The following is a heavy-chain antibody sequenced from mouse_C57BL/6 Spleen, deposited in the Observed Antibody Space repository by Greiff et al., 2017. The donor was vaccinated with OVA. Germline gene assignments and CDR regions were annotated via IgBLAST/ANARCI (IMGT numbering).Heavy chain of an antibody. J-gene: IGHJ4*01. V-gene: IGHV1-26*01. CDR2: INPNNGGT. CDR1: GYTFTDYY. Sequence: EVKLQQSGPELVKPGASVKISCKASGYTFTDYYMNWVKQSHGKSLEWIGDINPNNGGTSYNQKFKGKATLTVDKSSSTAYMELRSLTSEDSAVYYCASYYYAMDYWGQGTSVTVSS. CDR3: ASYYYAMDY.